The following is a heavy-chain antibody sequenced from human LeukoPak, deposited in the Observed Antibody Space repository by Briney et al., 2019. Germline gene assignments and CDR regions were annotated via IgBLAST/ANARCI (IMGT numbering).Heavy chain of an antibody. D-gene: IGHD1-1*01. CDR3: ARGRQLDPDAFDI. Sequence: ASVKVSCKASGYTFTGYYMHWVRQAPGQGLERMGWINPNSGGTNYAQKFQGRVTMTRDTSISTAYMELSRLRSDDTAVYYCARGRQLDPDAFDIWGQGTMVTVSS. J-gene: IGHJ3*02. CDR2: INPNSGGT. CDR1: GYTFTGYY. V-gene: IGHV1-2*02.